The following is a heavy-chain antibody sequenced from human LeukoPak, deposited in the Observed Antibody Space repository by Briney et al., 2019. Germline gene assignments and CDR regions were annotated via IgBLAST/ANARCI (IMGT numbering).Heavy chain of an antibody. CDR3: ARVKSYYYDTSDKDAFDI. D-gene: IGHD3-22*01. Sequence: ASVKVSCQASGYTFTGYYIHWVRQAPGQGLEWMGWINPNRGDTNYAQKFQGRVTMTRDTSINTVYMELSRLRSEDTAVYYCARVKSYYYDTSDKDAFDIWGQGTMVTVSS. J-gene: IGHJ3*02. CDR1: GYTFTGYY. CDR2: INPNRGDT. V-gene: IGHV1-2*02.